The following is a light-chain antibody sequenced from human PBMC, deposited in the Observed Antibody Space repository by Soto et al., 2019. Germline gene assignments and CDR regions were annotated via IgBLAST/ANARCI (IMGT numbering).Light chain of an antibody. CDR3: NSYTNNSTVI. V-gene: IGLV2-14*01. Sequence: QSALTQPASVSGSPGQSITISCTGTSSDVGGYNYVAWYQQHPGKAPKFMIYDVSNRPSGVSNRFSGSKSGNTASLTISGLQAEDEADYYCNSYTNNSTVIFGGGTQLTVL. CDR1: SSDVGGYNY. CDR2: DVS. J-gene: IGLJ7*01.